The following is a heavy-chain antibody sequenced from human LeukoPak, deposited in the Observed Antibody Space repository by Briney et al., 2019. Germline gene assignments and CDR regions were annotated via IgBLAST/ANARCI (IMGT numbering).Heavy chain of an antibody. D-gene: IGHD5-18*01. J-gene: IGHJ5*02. CDR3: ARGINTAPGS. CDR2: INHSGST. V-gene: IGHV4-34*01. CDR1: GGSFSGYY. Sequence: SETLSLTCAVYGGSFSGYYWSWIRQPPGKGLEWIGEINHSGSTNYNPSLKSRVTISVDTSKNQFSLKLSSVTAADTAVYYCARGINTAPGSWGQGTLVTVSS.